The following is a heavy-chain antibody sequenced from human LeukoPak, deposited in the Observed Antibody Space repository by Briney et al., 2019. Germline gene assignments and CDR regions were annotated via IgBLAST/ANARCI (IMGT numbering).Heavy chain of an antibody. CDR2: IHPDGSET. D-gene: IGHD2-21*01. CDR3: ARTVWFYFDY. V-gene: IGHV3-7*05. Sequence: PGGSLRLSCEASGFTFTRHWMSWVRQAPGKGLEWVATIHPDGSETYYVDSVEGRFTISRDNAKNSLYLQLNTLRADDVALYYCARTVWFYFDYWGQGTLVTVSS. CDR1: GFTFTRHW. J-gene: IGHJ4*02.